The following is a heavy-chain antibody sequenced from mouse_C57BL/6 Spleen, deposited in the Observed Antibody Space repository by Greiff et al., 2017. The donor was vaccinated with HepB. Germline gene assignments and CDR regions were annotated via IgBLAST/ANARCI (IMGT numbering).Heavy chain of an antibody. J-gene: IGHJ2*01. CDR2: ISYDGSN. Sequence: ESGPGLVKPSQSLSLTCSVTGYSITSGYYWNWIRQFPGNKLEWMGYISYDGSNNYNPSLKNRISITRDTSKNQFFLKLNSVTTEDTATYYCARLDYYGSSYYYFDYWGQGTTLTVSS. D-gene: IGHD1-1*01. V-gene: IGHV3-6*01. CDR3: ARLDYYGSSYYYFDY. CDR1: GYSITSGYY.